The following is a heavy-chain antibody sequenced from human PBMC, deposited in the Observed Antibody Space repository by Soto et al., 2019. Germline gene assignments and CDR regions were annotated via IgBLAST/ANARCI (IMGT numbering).Heavy chain of an antibody. Sequence: EVQVLESGGGLVQPGGSLRLSCAASGFTFSSYAMSWVRQAPGKGLEWVSAISGSGGSTYYADSVKGRFTISRDNSKNTLYLQMNSLRAEDTAVYYCAKDWEYSSSSYYFDYWGQGTLVTVSS. D-gene: IGHD6-6*01. J-gene: IGHJ4*02. V-gene: IGHV3-23*01. CDR2: ISGSGGST. CDR1: GFTFSSYA. CDR3: AKDWEYSSSSYYFDY.